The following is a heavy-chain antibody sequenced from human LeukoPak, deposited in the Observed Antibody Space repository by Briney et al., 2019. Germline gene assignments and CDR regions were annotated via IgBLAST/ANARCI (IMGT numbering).Heavy chain of an antibody. CDR1: GYTFTSYY. V-gene: IGHV1-46*01. J-gene: IGHJ4*02. D-gene: IGHD6-19*01. CDR2: INPSGGNT. CDR3: ARGKYSSGWYPEQYYFDY. Sequence: ASVKVSCKASGYTFTSYYMHWVRQAPGQGLEWMGIINPSGGNTNYAQKLQGRVTMTTDTSTSTAYMELRSLRSDDTAVYYCARGKYSSGWYPEQYYFDYWGQGTLVTVSS.